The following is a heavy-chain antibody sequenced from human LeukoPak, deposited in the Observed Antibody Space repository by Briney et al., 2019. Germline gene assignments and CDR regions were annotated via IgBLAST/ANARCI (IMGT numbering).Heavy chain of an antibody. V-gene: IGHV1-69*04. J-gene: IGHJ4*02. CDR2: IIPILGIT. CDR3: ARDDYDSSGYYYFDY. D-gene: IGHD3-22*01. Sequence: ASVKVSCKASGGTSSAYGISWVRQAPGQGLEWMGRIIPILGITNDAQKFQGRVTIIADKFTDTAYMELRGLRSEDTAVYYCARDDYDSSGYYYFDYWGQGTLVTVS. CDR1: GGTSSAYG.